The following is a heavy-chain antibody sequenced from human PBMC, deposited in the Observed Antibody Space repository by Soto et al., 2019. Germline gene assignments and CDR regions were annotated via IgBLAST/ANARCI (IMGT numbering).Heavy chain of an antibody. V-gene: IGHV4-59*01. CDR2: ISYRGST. D-gene: IGHD3-22*01. Sequence: SETLSLTCTVSAGSITTSYWSWIRQPLGKALEWIGYISYRGSTNYNPSLKSRLTTSIDTSKSQISLKLTSMTTADTAVYYCASSGIVGREVNTWFDPWGQGTLVTVSS. J-gene: IGHJ5*02. CDR3: ASSGIVGREVNTWFDP. CDR1: AGSITTSY.